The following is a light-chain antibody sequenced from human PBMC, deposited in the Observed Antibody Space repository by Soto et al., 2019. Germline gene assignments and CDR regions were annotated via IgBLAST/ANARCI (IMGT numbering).Light chain of an antibody. CDR3: QLYGSSLWT. CDR1: QSVSTSN. J-gene: IGKJ1*01. CDR2: GAS. Sequence: EIVLTQSPGTLSVSTGDRATLNCRASQSVSTSNLAWFQQKRGQSPRLLIYGASSRATGIPDRFSGSGSGPDFTLTISRLEPEDFAVYFCQLYGSSLWTFGQGTKVDIK. V-gene: IGKV3-20*01.